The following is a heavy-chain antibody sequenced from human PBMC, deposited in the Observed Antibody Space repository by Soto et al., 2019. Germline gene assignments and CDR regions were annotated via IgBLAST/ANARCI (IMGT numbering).Heavy chain of an antibody. D-gene: IGHD6-13*01. CDR3: ARGSYSSSWSHEDY. CDR2: ILYDGSNK. V-gene: IGHV3-30-3*01. J-gene: IGHJ4*02. Sequence: QVQLVESGGGVVQPGRSLRLSCAASGFTFSSYAMHWVRQAPGKGLEWVAVILYDGSNKYYADSVKGRFTISRDNSKNTLYLQMNSLRAEDTAVYYCARGSYSSSWSHEDYWGQGTLVTVSS. CDR1: GFTFSSYA.